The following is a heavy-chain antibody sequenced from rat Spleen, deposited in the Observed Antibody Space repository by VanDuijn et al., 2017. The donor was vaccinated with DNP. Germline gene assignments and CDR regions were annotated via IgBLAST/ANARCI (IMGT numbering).Heavy chain of an antibody. J-gene: IGHJ2*01. Sequence: EVQLVESGGGLVQPGGSMKLSCAASGITFSNYNMTWVRQAPTKGLEWVASISPSGGSTYYRDSVKGRFTISRDNAKSTLYLQMESLRSEDTATYYCAKDMAYSGPFDYWGQGVMVTVSS. D-gene: IGHD1-1*01. V-gene: IGHV5-25*01. CDR1: GITFSNYN. CDR2: ISPSGGST. CDR3: AKDMAYSGPFDY.